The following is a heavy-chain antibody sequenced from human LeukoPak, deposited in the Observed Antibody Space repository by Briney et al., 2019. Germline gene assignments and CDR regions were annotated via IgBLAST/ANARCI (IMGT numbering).Heavy chain of an antibody. CDR1: GFTFSTYW. Sequence: PGGSLRLSCAASGFTFSTYWMHWVRQAPGKGLVWVSRIKGDGTITTYADSVRGRFTISRDNAKNTLYLQMNNLRAEDTAVYYCAKPRDSIVGTTTPTRLATLDIWGQGTMVTVSS. J-gene: IGHJ3*02. D-gene: IGHD1-26*01. V-gene: IGHV3-74*03. CDR3: AKPRDSIVGTTTPTRLATLDI. CDR2: IKGDGTIT.